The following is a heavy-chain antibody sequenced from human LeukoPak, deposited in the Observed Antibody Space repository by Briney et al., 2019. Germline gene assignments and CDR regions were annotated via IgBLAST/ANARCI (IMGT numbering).Heavy chain of an antibody. CDR3: ARQRYYDSIGYYGDY. CDR2: IYPGDSDT. V-gene: IGHV5-51*01. Sequence: GESLKISCKGSGYRFTDYWIGWVRQMPGKGLEWMGIIYPGDSDTRYSPSFQGQVTISADKSISTAYLQWSSLKASDTAMYFCARQRYYDSIGYYGDYWGQGTLVTVSS. J-gene: IGHJ4*02. CDR1: GYRFTDYW. D-gene: IGHD3-22*01.